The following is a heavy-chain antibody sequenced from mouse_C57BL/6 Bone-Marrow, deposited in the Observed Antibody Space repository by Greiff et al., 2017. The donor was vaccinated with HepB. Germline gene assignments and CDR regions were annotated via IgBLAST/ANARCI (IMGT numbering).Heavy chain of an antibody. CDR2: IYPGGGGT. CDR1: GYTFSSSW. D-gene: IGHD2-3*01. Sequence: VQLQQPGAELVKPGASVKISCKASGYTFSSSWMHWVKQRPGKGLEWIGRIYPGGGGTKYNGKFKGKATLTADKSSSTAYMQLSSLTSEDSAVYYCARNRGDGVAMDYWGQGTSVTVSS. J-gene: IGHJ4*01. CDR3: ARNRGDGVAMDY. V-gene: IGHV1-82*01.